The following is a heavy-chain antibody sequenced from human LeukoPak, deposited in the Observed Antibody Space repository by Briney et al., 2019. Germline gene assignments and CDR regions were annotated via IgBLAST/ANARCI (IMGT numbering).Heavy chain of an antibody. CDR1: GGSISSSSYY. J-gene: IGHJ1*01. CDR2: IYYSGST. D-gene: IGHD3-22*01. V-gene: IGHV4-39*07. CDR3: ARADSSGLVAY. Sequence: SETLSLTCTVSGGSISSSSYYWGWIRQPPGKGLEWIGSIYYSGSTYYNPSLKSRVTISVDTSKNQFSLKLSSVTAADTAVYYCARADSSGLVAYWGQGTLVTVSS.